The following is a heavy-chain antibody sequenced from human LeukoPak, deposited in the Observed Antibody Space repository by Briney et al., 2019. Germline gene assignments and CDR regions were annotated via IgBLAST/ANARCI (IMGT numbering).Heavy chain of an antibody. D-gene: IGHD3-9*01. J-gene: IGHJ3*02. Sequence: SSETLSLTYTVSGGSISSSSYYWGWIRQPPGKGLEWIGYIYHSGSTNYNPSLKSRVTMSIDTSRNQFSLKLSSVTAADTGVYYCARDMDLSGIGVFDTWGQGTMVTVSS. V-gene: IGHV4-61*01. CDR2: IYHSGST. CDR1: GGSISSSSYY. CDR3: ARDMDLSGIGVFDT.